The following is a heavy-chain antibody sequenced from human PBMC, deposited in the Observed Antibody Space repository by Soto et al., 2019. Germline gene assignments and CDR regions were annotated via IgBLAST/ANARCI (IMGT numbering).Heavy chain of an antibody. CDR2: IYPGDSDT. D-gene: IGHD3-22*01. CDR3: ARSAGITMIVVVPDAFDI. CDR1: GYRFNSYW. J-gene: IGHJ3*02. V-gene: IGHV5-51*01. Sequence: LGESLKISCEGSGYRFNSYWIAWVRQMPGKGLEWMGIIYPGDSDTRYSPSFQGQVTISADKSISTAYLQWSSLKASDTAMYYCARSAGITMIVVVPDAFDIWGQGTMVTVSS.